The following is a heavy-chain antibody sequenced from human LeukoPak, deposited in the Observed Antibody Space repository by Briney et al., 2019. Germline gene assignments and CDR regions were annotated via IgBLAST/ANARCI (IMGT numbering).Heavy chain of an antibody. CDR2: IHYSGST. D-gene: IGHD5-18*01. V-gene: IGHV4-59*01. Sequence: SETLSLTCTVSGGSISSYYWSWIRQPPGKGLEWIEYIHYSGSTNYNPSLKSRVTISVDTSKNRFSLKMSSVTAADTAVYFCARSIRDSYDLGYYFDYWGQGTLATVSS. CDR1: GGSISSYY. CDR3: ARSIRDSYDLGYYFDY. J-gene: IGHJ4*02.